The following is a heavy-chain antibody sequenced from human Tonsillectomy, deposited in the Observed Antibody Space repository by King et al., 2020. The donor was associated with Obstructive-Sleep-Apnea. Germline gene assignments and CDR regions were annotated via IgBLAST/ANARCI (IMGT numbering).Heavy chain of an antibody. Sequence: VQLVESGGGVVQPGRSLRLSCAASGFTFQDYAMHWVRQAPGKGLEWVAVISYDGSNKYHADSVKGRFTISRDNSKNTLYLHMNSLRAEDTAVFYCARDSYYDILTASAPRDNWLDPWGQGTLVTVSS. V-gene: IGHV3-30-3*01. D-gene: IGHD3-9*01. CDR1: GFTFQDYA. CDR2: ISYDGSNK. J-gene: IGHJ5*02. CDR3: ARDSYYDILTASAPRDNWLDP.